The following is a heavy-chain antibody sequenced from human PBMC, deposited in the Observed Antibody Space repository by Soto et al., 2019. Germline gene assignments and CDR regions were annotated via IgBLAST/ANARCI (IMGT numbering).Heavy chain of an antibody. V-gene: IGHV3-23*01. J-gene: IGHJ4*02. CDR1: GLIFSDYA. D-gene: IGHD1-26*01. CDR3: AKDRFGIVGPVDY. Sequence: EVQLLESGGNLVQPGGSQRLSCAASGLIFSDYAMSWVRQAPGKGLECVACISGSGGDTFYADSVKGRFTISRDNSKNTLSLHMNSLRVDDTAVYFCAKDRFGIVGPVDYWGQGTLVTVSS. CDR2: ISGSGGDT.